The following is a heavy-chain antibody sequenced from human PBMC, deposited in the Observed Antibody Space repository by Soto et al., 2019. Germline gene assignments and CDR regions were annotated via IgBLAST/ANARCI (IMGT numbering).Heavy chain of an antibody. Sequence: PGGSLRLSCAASGFTFSSYAMSWIRQAPGKGLEWISAISGSGGSKYYADSVKDRFTISRDNSKNTLHLQINSLRTEDTAVYYCAKGPYYYYSSGYYGYWLDPWSQGTLVTVCS. CDR2: ISGSGGSK. CDR3: AKGPYYYYSSGYYGYWLDP. V-gene: IGHV3-23*01. J-gene: IGHJ5*02. D-gene: IGHD3-22*01. CDR1: GFTFSSYA.